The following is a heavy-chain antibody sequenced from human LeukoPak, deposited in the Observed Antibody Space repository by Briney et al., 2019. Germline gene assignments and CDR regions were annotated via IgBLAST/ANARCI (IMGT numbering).Heavy chain of an antibody. V-gene: IGHV3-30*18. D-gene: IGHD1-26*01. Sequence: GRSLRLSCAAPGFTFSSYGMHWVRQAPGKGLEWVAVISYDGSNKYYADSVKGRFTISRDNSKNTLYLQMNSLRAEDTAVYYCANEIIKWELPYWGQGTLVTVSS. J-gene: IGHJ4*02. CDR3: ANEIIKWELPY. CDR1: GFTFSSYG. CDR2: ISYDGSNK.